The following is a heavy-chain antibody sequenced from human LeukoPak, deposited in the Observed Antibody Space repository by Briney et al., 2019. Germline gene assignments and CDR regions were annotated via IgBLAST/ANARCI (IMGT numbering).Heavy chain of an antibody. J-gene: IGHJ4*02. V-gene: IGHV3-21*01. D-gene: IGHD3-10*02. CDR2: ISSDSSYI. Sequence: GGSLRLSCAASGFTFSHYTMTWVRQAPGKGLEWVASISSDSSYIDYADSVKGRFTISRDNAKNSLFLKTDTLRGDDTGIYYCARDPNVLGITPYYFDFWGQGTLVTVSS. CDR3: ARDPNVLGITPYYFDF. CDR1: GFTFSHYT.